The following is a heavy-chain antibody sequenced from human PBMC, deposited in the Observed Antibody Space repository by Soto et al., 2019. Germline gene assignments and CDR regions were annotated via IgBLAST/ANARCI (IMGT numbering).Heavy chain of an antibody. CDR2: ISYSGST. V-gene: IGHV4-59*01. CDR3: ASARNFLTGYYKGGFYYFDY. Sequence: PSETLSLTYTVSGDSNSSYYWSWIRQPPGKGLEWIGYISYSGSTNYNPSLKSRVTISVHTSKNQFSLTLSSVTAADTAVYYCASARNFLTGYYKGGFYYFDYWGQGTLVTVSS. J-gene: IGHJ4*02. CDR1: GDSNSSYY. D-gene: IGHD3-9*01.